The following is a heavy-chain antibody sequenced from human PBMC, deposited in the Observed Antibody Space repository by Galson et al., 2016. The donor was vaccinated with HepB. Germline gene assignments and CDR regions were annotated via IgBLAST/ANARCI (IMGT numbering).Heavy chain of an antibody. J-gene: IGHJ4*02. CDR1: GFTFSSYS. CDR2: ISSSSSYI. V-gene: IGHV3-21*01. D-gene: IGHD1-26*01. CDR3: ARGDIVGASFDY. Sequence: SLRLSCAASGFTFSSYSMNWVRQTPGRGLEWVSFISSSSSYIYYADSVKGRFTISRDNAKNSLYLQMNSLRAEDTAVYYCARGDIVGASFDYWGQGTLVTVSS.